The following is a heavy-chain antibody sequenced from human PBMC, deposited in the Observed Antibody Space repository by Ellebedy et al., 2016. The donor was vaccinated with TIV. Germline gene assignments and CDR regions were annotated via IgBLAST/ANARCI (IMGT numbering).Heavy chain of an antibody. CDR1: GDSITSGHW. D-gene: IGHD3-9*01. V-gene: IGHV4-4*02. CDR3: ARLGYDILTKEALGAFDY. Sequence: MPSETLSLTCEVSGDSITSGHWWSWVRQPPGKGLEWIGEISHSGGTNYNPSLKSQLTISVDKSKNQFSLRLTSVTAADKAVHYCARLGYDILTKEALGAFDYWGQGTLVTVSS. J-gene: IGHJ4*02. CDR2: ISHSGGT.